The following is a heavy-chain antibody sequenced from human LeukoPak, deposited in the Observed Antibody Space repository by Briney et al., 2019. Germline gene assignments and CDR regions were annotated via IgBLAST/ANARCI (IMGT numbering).Heavy chain of an antibody. J-gene: IGHJ4*02. Sequence: GGSLRLSCAASGFTFSSYWMHWVRQAPGKGLVWVSRINSDGSSTNYADSVRGRFSISRDNAKNTLYLHMNSLRADDTAVYYCARGLSGYASSLGYWGQGTLVTVSS. V-gene: IGHV3-74*01. CDR3: ARGLSGYASSLGY. CDR1: GFTFSSYW. D-gene: IGHD2-2*01. CDR2: INSDGSST.